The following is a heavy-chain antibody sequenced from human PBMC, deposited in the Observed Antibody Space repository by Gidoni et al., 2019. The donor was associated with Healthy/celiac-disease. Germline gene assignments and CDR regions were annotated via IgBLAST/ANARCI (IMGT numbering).Heavy chain of an antibody. J-gene: IGHJ6*02. CDR3: ARDVWQQLENYYYYYGMDV. Sequence: QVQLVESGGGVVQPGRSLRLSCAASGFTFSSYGMHWVRQAPGKGLEWVAVIWYDGSNKYYADSVKGRFTISRDNSKNTLYLQMNSLRAEDTAVYYCARDVWQQLENYYYYYGMDVWGQGTTVTVSS. CDR2: IWYDGSNK. V-gene: IGHV3-33*01. CDR1: GFTFSSYG. D-gene: IGHD6-13*01.